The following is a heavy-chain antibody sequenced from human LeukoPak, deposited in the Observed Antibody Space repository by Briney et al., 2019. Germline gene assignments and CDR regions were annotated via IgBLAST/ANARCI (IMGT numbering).Heavy chain of an antibody. J-gene: IGHJ4*02. CDR1: GNSISSGDNY. CDR2: IYTSGST. V-gene: IGHV4-61*02. Sequence: SSETLSLTCTVSGNSISSGDNYWSWIRQPAGKGLEWIGRIYTSGSTNYNPSLKSRVTISGDTSKNQFSLRLSSVTAADTAVYYCARASYSYDINGWVPFDYWGQGTLVTVSS. CDR3: ARASYSYDINGWVPFDY. D-gene: IGHD3-22*01.